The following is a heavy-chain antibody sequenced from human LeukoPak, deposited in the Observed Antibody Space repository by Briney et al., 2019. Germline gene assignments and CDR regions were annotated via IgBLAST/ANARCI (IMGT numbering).Heavy chain of an antibody. CDR1: GFTVSSNY. CDR3: ARVHSDYDYSLDY. V-gene: IGHV3-66*02. CDR2: IYSGGST. Sequence: GGPLRLSCAASGFTVSSNYMSWVRQAPGKGLEWVSVIYSGGSTYYADSVKGRFTISRDNSKNTLYPQMNSLRAEDTAVYYCARVHSDYDYSLDYWGQGTLVTVSS. D-gene: IGHD5-12*01. J-gene: IGHJ4*02.